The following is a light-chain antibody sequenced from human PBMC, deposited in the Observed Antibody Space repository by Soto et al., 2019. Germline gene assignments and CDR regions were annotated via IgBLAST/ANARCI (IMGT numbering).Light chain of an antibody. CDR2: GAS. V-gene: IGKV3-15*01. J-gene: IGKJ1*01. CDR1: QSMSDD. CDR3: QQYNNWPWT. Sequence: EIVMTQSPVTLSVSPGVRATLSCRASQSMSDDLAWYQRKPGQAPRLLIYGASTRATGIPARFSGSGSGTEFTLTISSLQSEDFAIYYCQQYNNWPWTFGQGTQVEVK.